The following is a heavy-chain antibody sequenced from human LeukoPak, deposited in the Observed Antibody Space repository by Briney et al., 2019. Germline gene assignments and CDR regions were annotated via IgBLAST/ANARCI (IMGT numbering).Heavy chain of an antibody. Sequence: RASVKVSCKASGGTFSSYAISWVRQAPGQGLEWMGGIIPIFGTANYAQKFQGRVTITADKSTSTAYMELSSLRSEDTAVYYCARVGAPWGRYCSSTSCYTQFDPWGQGTLVTVSS. CDR2: IIPIFGTA. V-gene: IGHV1-69*06. CDR3: ARVGAPWGRYCSSTSCYTQFDP. CDR1: GGTFSSYA. J-gene: IGHJ5*02. D-gene: IGHD2-2*02.